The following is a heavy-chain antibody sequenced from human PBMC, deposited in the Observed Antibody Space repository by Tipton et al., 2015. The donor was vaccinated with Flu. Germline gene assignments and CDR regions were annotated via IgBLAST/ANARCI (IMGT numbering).Heavy chain of an antibody. Sequence: LRLSCTVSGGSVSNYYWSWIRQPPGKRPEWIGYIFSSGTNNYNPSLKSRVTISVDTSKNQFSLRLTSVTAADTAVYYCARGSEWQWLAFDFWGQGTLVTVSS. J-gene: IGHJ4*02. CDR2: IFSSGTN. V-gene: IGHV4-59*02. D-gene: IGHD6-19*01. CDR3: ARGSEWQWLAFDF. CDR1: GGSVSNYY.